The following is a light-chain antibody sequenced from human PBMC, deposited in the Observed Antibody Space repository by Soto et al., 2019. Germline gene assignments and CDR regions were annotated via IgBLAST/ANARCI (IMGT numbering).Light chain of an antibody. CDR3: QSYDSSLTGYVV. CDR2: GST. V-gene: IGLV1-40*01. CDR1: DSNLGAGYD. J-gene: IGLJ2*01. Sequence: QSVLTQPPSVSGAPGQRVTISCTGGDSNLGAGYDVHWYQQLPGTAPKLLIYGSTNRPSGVPDRFSGSKSGTSSSLAITGLQPEDEADYYCQSYDSSLTGYVVFGGGTKLTVL.